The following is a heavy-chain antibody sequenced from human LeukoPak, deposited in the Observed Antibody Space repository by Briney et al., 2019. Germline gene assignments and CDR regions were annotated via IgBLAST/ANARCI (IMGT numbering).Heavy chain of an antibody. D-gene: IGHD6-19*01. CDR1: GFTFSSYA. V-gene: IGHV3-23*01. CDR3: ARAIYSSGPPGDY. Sequence: GGSLRLSCAASGFTFSSYAMSWVRQAPGKGLEWVSSISGGSTYYADPVKGRFTISRDNSKNTLYLQVNSLRDEDTAVYYCARAIYSSGPPGDYWGQGALVTVSS. J-gene: IGHJ4*02. CDR2: ISGGST.